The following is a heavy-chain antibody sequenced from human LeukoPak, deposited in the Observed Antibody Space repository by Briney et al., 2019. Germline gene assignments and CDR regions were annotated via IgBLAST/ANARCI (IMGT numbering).Heavy chain of an antibody. Sequence: PGGSLRLSCAASGFTFSSYAMHWVRQAPGKGLEWVAVISYDGSNKYYADSVKGRFTISRDNSKNTLYLQMNSLRAEDTAVYYCARPLWRGIDYYFDYWGQGTLVTVSS. CDR1: GFTFSSYA. CDR3: ARPLWRGIDYYFDY. D-gene: IGHD2/OR15-2a*01. V-gene: IGHV3-30*04. CDR2: ISYDGSNK. J-gene: IGHJ4*02.